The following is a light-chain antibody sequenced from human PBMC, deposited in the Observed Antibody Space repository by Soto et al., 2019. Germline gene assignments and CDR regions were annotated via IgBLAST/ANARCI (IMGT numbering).Light chain of an antibody. CDR3: AAWDDSLNGSGV. CDR2: SNN. J-gene: IGLJ3*02. V-gene: IGLV1-44*01. CDR1: SSNIGSNT. Sequence: QSVLTQPPSASGTPGQRVTISCSGSSSNIGSNTVNWYQQLPGTAPKLLIYSNNQRPSGVPDRFSGSKSGTSASLAISGLQAGDEADYYCAAWDDSLNGSGVFGGGTKLTVL.